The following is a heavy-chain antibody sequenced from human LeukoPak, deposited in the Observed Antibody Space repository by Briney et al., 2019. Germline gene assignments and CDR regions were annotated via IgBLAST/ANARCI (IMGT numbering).Heavy chain of an antibody. CDR1: GFTFSRYW. Sequence: GGSLRLSCAASGFTFSRYWMSWVRQAPGKGLEWVANIKKDGSEKYYVDSVKGRFTISRDNAENSLYLQMNSLRAEDTAVYYCATDRSGSITVMTWGQGTLVTVSS. D-gene: IGHD4-17*01. CDR2: IKKDGSEK. V-gene: IGHV3-7*01. J-gene: IGHJ4*02. CDR3: ATDRSGSITVMT.